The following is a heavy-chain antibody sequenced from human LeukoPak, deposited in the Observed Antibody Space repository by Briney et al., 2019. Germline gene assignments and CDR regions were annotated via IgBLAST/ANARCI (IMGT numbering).Heavy chain of an antibody. CDR3: ARENDSSGYTFDY. J-gene: IGHJ4*02. Sequence: PGGSLRLSCAASGVTFSSYGMHWVRQAPGKGLEGVAVIWYDGSNKYYADSVKGRFTISRDNSKNTLYLQMNSLRAEDTAVYYCARENDSSGYTFDYWGQGTLVTVSS. CDR2: IWYDGSNK. D-gene: IGHD3-22*01. CDR1: GVTFSSYG. V-gene: IGHV3-33*01.